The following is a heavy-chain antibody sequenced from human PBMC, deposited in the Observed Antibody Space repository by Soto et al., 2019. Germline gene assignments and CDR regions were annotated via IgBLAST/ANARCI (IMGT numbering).Heavy chain of an antibody. CDR2: ISAYNGNT. D-gene: IGHD3-3*01. Sequence: QVQLVQSGAEVKKPGASVKVSCKASGYTFTSYGISWVRQAPGQGLEWMGWISAYNGNTNYAQKLQGRVTMTTDTSXSXXYMELRRLRSDDTAVYYCARWDFWSGHSSPNWFDPWGQGTLVTVSS. CDR1: GYTFTSYG. J-gene: IGHJ5*02. CDR3: ARWDFWSGHSSPNWFDP. V-gene: IGHV1-18*01.